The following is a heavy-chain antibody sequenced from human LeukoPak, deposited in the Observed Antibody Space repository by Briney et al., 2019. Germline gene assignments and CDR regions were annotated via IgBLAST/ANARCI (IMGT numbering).Heavy chain of an antibody. CDR2: MFYSGST. CDR3: ASLDYYYYYMDV. J-gene: IGHJ6*03. CDR1: GASLSGSTYY. Sequence: PSETLSLTCTVSGASLSGSTYYWGWVRQTPGKGLDWIGSMFYSGSTYYNPSLKSRASISFDTSKSQFSLKLSSVTAADTAVYYCASLDYYYYYMDVWGKGTTVTVSS. V-gene: IGHV4-39*07.